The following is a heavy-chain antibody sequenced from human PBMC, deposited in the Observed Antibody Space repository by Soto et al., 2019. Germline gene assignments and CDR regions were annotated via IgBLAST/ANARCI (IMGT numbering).Heavy chain of an antibody. CDR3: ARENDYVWGSHNWFDP. D-gene: IGHD3-16*01. J-gene: IGHJ5*02. Sequence: ASETLSLTCTVSGGSISSYYWSWIRQPAGKGLEWIGRIYTSGSTNYNPSLKSRVTMSVDTSKNQFSLKLSSVTAADTAVYYCARENDYVWGSHNWFDPWGQGTLVTVSS. V-gene: IGHV4-4*07. CDR1: GGSISSYY. CDR2: IYTSGST.